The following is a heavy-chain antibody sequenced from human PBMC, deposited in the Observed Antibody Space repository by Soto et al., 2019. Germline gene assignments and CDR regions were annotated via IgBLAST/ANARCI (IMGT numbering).Heavy chain of an antibody. CDR1: GFTFSSYS. CDR2: ISSSSSTI. V-gene: IGHV3-48*02. CDR3: ARITMVRGVHQLDY. Sequence: GGSLRLSCAASGFTFSSYSMNWVRQAPGKGLEWVSYISSSSSTIYYADSVKGRFTISRDNAKNSLYLPMNSLRDEDTAVYYCARITMVRGVHQLDYWGQGTLVTVSS. J-gene: IGHJ4*02. D-gene: IGHD3-10*01.